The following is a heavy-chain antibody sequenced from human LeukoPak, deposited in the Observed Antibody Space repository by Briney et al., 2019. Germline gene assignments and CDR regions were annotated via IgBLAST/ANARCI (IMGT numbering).Heavy chain of an antibody. CDR1: GYTFTSYG. CDR3: ARSSGYYSSLFYMHV. Sequence: GASVKVSCKASGYTFTSYGISWVRQAPGQGLEWVGIINPSGDPTTYAQKFQGRVTMTSDMSTSTVYMVLSNLRSEDTAVYYCARSSGYYSSLFYMHVWGKGTTVTVSS. V-gene: IGHV1-46*01. J-gene: IGHJ6*03. CDR2: INPSGDPT. D-gene: IGHD3-22*01.